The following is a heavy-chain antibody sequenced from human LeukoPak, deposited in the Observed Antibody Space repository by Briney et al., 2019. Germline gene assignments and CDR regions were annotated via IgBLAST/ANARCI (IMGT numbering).Heavy chain of an antibody. V-gene: IGHV3-13*01. CDR3: ATVFTVTENLGAFDI. Sequence: GGSLRLSCAASGFTFSSYDMHWVRQATGKGLEWVSAIGTAGDTYYPGSVKGRFTISRENSKNSLYLQMNSLRAGDTAVYYCATVFTVTENLGAFDIWGQGTMVTVS. J-gene: IGHJ3*02. CDR1: GFTFSSYD. CDR2: IGTAGDT. D-gene: IGHD4-17*01.